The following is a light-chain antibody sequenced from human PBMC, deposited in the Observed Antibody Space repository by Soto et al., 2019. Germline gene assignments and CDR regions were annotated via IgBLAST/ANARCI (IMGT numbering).Light chain of an antibody. CDR3: QQSYSTPWT. V-gene: IGKV1-39*01. Sequence: DIQMTQSPSSLSASVGDRVTITCRASQSISYYLNWYQQKQGRAPRLLIYSTSTLQSGVPSKFSGSGSGTDFTLTISSLQPEDFATYYCQQSYSTPWTFGQGTKVDIK. CDR1: QSISYY. J-gene: IGKJ1*01. CDR2: STS.